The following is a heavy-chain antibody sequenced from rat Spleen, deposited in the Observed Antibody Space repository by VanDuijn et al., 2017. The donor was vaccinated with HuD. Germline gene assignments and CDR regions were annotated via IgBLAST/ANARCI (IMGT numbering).Heavy chain of an antibody. CDR3: ARRHYGYTDYFDY. CDR2: ISYGDSFGHSST. J-gene: IGHJ2*01. CDR1: GFTFSDYY. D-gene: IGHD1-9*01. Sequence: EVQLVESGGGLVQPGRSMKLSCAASGFTFSDYYMAWVRQAPTNGREWVATISYGDSFGHSSTYYRDSVKGRFTISRDNAKSTLSLQMDSLRSEDTATYYCARRHYGYTDYFDYWGQGVMVTVSS. V-gene: IGHV5-7*01.